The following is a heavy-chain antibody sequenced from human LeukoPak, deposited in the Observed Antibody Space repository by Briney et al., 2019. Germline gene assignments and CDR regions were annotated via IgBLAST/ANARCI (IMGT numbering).Heavy chain of an antibody. Sequence: GRSLRLSCAASGFTFDDYAMHWVRQAPGKGLEWVSGISWNSGSIGYADSVKGRFTISRDNAKNSLYLQMNSLRAEDTALYYCAKATMTVPAENAFDYWGQGTLVTVSS. V-gene: IGHV3-9*01. CDR3: AKATMTVPAENAFDY. CDR2: ISWNSGSI. CDR1: GFTFDDYA. J-gene: IGHJ4*02. D-gene: IGHD2-2*01.